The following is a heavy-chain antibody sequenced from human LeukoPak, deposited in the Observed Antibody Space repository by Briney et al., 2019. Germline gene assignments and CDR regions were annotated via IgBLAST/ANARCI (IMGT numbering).Heavy chain of an antibody. CDR2: VSSDGSNK. V-gene: IGHV3-30-3*01. J-gene: IGHJ4*02. Sequence: GGSLRLSCVASGFTFLTHAMHWVRQAPGKGLEWVAAVSSDGSNKYYADSAKGRFTIFRDNSDNTLYLHMKSLRDEDAAVYYYARGWDIVELDYWGQGTLVTVSS. CDR1: GFTFLTHA. D-gene: IGHD5-12*01. CDR3: ARGWDIVELDY.